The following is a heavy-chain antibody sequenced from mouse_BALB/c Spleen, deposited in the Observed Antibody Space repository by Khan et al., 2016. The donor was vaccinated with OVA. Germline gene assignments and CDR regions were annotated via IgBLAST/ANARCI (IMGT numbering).Heavy chain of an antibody. CDR2: IIYTGYT. CDR1: GDSITSGY. J-gene: IGHJ3*01. D-gene: IGHD2-14*01. CDR3: AGSTYRYAFAY. Sequence: EVELVESGPSLVKPSQTLSLTCSVTGDSITSGYWSWIRKFPGNKLEYMGYIIYTGYTDYTPSLKSRIAITRHTSKNQYYLQLNSVTAEDTATYYCAGSTYRYAFAYWGQGTLVTVSA. V-gene: IGHV3-8*02.